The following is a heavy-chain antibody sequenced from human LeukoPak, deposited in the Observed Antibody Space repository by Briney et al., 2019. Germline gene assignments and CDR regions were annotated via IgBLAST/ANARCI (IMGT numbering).Heavy chain of an antibody. CDR2: ISAYNGNT. D-gene: IGHD2-21*02. CDR1: GYTFTSYG. CDR3: ARDDVPYCGGDCYIDY. Sequence: ASVKVSCKASGYTFTSYGISWVRQAPGQGLEWMGWISAYNGNTNYAQKLQGRITMTTDTSTSTAYMEPGSLRSGDTAVYYCARDDVPYCGGDCYIDYWGQGTLVTVSS. V-gene: IGHV1-18*01. J-gene: IGHJ4*02.